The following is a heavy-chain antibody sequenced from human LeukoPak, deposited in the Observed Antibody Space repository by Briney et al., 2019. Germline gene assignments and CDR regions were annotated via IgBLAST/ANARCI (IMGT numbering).Heavy chain of an antibody. CDR2: ISGGGGTI. D-gene: IGHD5-18*01. V-gene: IGHV3-48*03. Sequence: PGGSLRLSCAASGFTFSSYEMNWVRQAPGKGLEWISFISGGGGTIHYADSVKGRFTVSRDNAKKSLYLQMNSLRAEDTAVYYCVRDQSIKSYSSGVFDYWGQGTLVTVSS. CDR1: GFTFSSYE. J-gene: IGHJ4*02. CDR3: VRDQSIKSYSSGVFDY.